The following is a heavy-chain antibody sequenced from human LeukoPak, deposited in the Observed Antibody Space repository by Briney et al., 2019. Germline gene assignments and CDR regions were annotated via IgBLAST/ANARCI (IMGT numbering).Heavy chain of an antibody. CDR3: ASKDKCVY. J-gene: IGHJ4*02. V-gene: IGHV3-48*03. CDR1: GFTFSSYE. Sequence: SGGSLRLSCAASGFTFSSYEMNWVRQAPGKGREGGSYISSSGSSIYYADSVKGRFTISRDNAKNSLYLQMNSLRAEDTAVYYCASKDKCVYWGQGTLVTVSS. CDR2: ISSSGSSI.